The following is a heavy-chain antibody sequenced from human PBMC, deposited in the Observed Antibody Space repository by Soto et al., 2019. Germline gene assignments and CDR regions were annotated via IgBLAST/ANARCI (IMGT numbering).Heavy chain of an antibody. D-gene: IGHD3-16*01. CDR1: GFTVSTKY. V-gene: IGHV3-66*01. Sequence: EVQLVESGGGLVQPGGSLRLSCADSGFTVSTKYMSWVRQAPGKGLEWVSVIYSGGSTFYADSVRGRFTISRDNSKNTVNLQMNSLRAEDTALYYCARDPWAADYWGQGTLVTVSS. CDR2: IYSGGST. J-gene: IGHJ4*02. CDR3: ARDPWAADY.